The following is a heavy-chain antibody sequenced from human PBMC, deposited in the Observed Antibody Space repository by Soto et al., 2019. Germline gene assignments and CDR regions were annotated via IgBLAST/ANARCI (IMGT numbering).Heavy chain of an antibody. CDR2: IYWDDDK. V-gene: IGHV2-5*02. CDR3: ARLPAYRYFAL. D-gene: IGHD2-2*02. J-gene: IGHJ2*01. CDR1: GFSLSTSGVG. Sequence: QITLKESGPTLVKPTQTLTLTCTFSGFSLSTSGVGVGWIRQPPGKALEWLALIYWDDDKRYSPSLKSRLTTTMDTSKNQVVLTMTHMDPLDIGTSSCARLPAYRYFALWGRGTLVTVSS.